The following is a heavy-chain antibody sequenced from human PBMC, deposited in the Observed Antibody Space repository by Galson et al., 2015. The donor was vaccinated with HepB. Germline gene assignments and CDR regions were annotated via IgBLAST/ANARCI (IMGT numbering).Heavy chain of an antibody. CDR1: GYTLTELS. Sequence: SVKVSCKVSGYTLTELSMHWVRQAPGKGLEWMGGFDPEDGETIYAQKFQGRVTMTEDTSTDTAYMELSSLRSEDTAVYYCATDLPYDSSGYFAFDIWGQGTMVTVSP. D-gene: IGHD3-22*01. J-gene: IGHJ3*02. CDR3: ATDLPYDSSGYFAFDI. CDR2: FDPEDGET. V-gene: IGHV1-24*01.